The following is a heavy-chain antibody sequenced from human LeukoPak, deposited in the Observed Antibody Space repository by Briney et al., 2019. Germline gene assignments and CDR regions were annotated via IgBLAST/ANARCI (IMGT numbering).Heavy chain of an antibody. V-gene: IGHV1-8*03. Sequence: ASVKVSCKASGYTFTSYDINWVRQATGQGLEWMGWMNPNSGNTGYAQKFQGRVTITRNTSISTAYMELSSLRSEDTAVYYCARAIRRIRAAATIYYFAYWGQGTLVTVSS. CDR1: GYTFTSYD. CDR3: ARAIRRIRAAATIYYFAY. J-gene: IGHJ4*02. D-gene: IGHD6-13*01. CDR2: MNPNSGNT.